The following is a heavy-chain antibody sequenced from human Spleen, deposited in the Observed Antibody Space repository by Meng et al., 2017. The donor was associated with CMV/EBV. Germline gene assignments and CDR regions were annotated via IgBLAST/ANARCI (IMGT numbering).Heavy chain of an antibody. D-gene: IGHD3-9*01. J-gene: IGHJ4*02. CDR2: INPSGGST. CDR1: GYTFTSYY. CDR3: VRATYDVLTGDVFFDS. V-gene: IGHV1-46*04. Sequence: ASVKVSCKASGYTFTSYYMHWVRQAPGQGLEWMGIINPSGGSTTYAQTLQGRVTMTRDTSIGTAFMELSSLRSDDTAIYYCVRATYDVLTGDVFFDSWGQGTLVTVSS.